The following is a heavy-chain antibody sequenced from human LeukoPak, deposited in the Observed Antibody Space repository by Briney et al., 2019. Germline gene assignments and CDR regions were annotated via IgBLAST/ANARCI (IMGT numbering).Heavy chain of an antibody. Sequence: GESLKISCKGSGYSFSSYWIGWVRQMPGKGLEWMGIIYPGDSDTRYSPSFHGQVTISADKSISTAYLQWSGLKASDTAMYCCARHLYDSGRPFDYWGQGTLVTVSS. CDR2: IYPGDSDT. V-gene: IGHV5-51*01. CDR3: ARHLYDSGRPFDY. CDR1: GYSFSSYW. D-gene: IGHD3-10*01. J-gene: IGHJ4*02.